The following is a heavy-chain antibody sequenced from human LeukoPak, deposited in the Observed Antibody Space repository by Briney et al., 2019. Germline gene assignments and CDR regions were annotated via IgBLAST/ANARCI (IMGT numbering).Heavy chain of an antibody. CDR1: GGSISSGGYS. CDR3: ARIVVVPAAITVYYYGMDV. D-gene: IGHD2-2*02. CDR2: INHSGST. Sequence: SQTLSLTCAVSGGSISSGGYSWSWIRQPPGKGLEWIGEINHSGSTNYNPSLKSRVTISVDTSKNQFSLKLSSVTAADTAVYYCARIVVVPAAITVYYYGMDVWGQGTTVTVSS. V-gene: IGHV4-30-2*01. J-gene: IGHJ6*02.